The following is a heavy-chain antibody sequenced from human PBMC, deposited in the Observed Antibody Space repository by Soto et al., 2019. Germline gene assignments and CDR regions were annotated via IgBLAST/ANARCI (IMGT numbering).Heavy chain of an antibody. CDR2: VASDGTST. V-gene: IGHV3-74*01. D-gene: IGHD3-10*01. Sequence: EVQLVESGGILVQPGGSLRLSCAASGFTFRKYWMHWVRQAPGEGLVWVSRVASDGTSTAYADSVKGRFTISRDNAKNTLYLQRHSLKAEDTAVYYCVRDMEWFDDICYYSGIHVWCQGRTGTVSS. CDR3: VRDMEWFDDICYYSGIHV. J-gene: IGHJ6*02. CDR1: GFTFRKYW.